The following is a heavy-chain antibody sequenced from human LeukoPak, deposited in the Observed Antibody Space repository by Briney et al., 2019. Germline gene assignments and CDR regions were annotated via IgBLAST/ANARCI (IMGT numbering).Heavy chain of an antibody. Sequence: GGSLRLSCAASGFTFSSYAMSWVRQAPGKGLEWVSAISGSGGSAYYADSVKGRFTISRDNSKNTLYLQMNSLRAEDTAVYYCAKGGGYSYGEIDYWGQGTLVTVSS. V-gene: IGHV3-23*01. CDR2: ISGSGGSA. CDR3: AKGGGYSYGEIDY. D-gene: IGHD5-18*01. CDR1: GFTFSSYA. J-gene: IGHJ4*02.